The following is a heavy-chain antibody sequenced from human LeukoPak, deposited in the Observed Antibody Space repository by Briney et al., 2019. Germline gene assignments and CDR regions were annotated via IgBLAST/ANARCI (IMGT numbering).Heavy chain of an antibody. CDR1: GYTFTDYY. Sequence: ATVKVSCKASGYTFTDYYMHWVRQAPGQGLEWMGWINPNSAGANYAQKFQGRVTMTRDTSIRTAYMELSRLRSDDTAVYYCARETAVDRSSNSGMDVWGQGTTVTVS. CDR2: INPNSAGA. D-gene: IGHD5-12*01. J-gene: IGHJ6*02. V-gene: IGHV1-2*02. CDR3: ARETAVDRSSNSGMDV.